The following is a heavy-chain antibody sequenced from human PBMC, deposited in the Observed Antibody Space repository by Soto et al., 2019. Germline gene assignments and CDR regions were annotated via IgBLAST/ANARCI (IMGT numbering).Heavy chain of an antibody. CDR1: GGTFSRYA. J-gene: IGHJ5*02. CDR2: IIPIFGTA. V-gene: IGHV1-69*13. CDR3: ARAIVGPTTTGWLDP. Sequence: GASVKVSCKASGGTFSRYAISCVRQAPGQGLEWKGGIIPIFGTANYAQKFQGRVTITADESTSTAYMELSSLRFEDTAAYYCARAIVGPTTTGWLDPWGQGTLVTVSS. D-gene: IGHD1-26*01.